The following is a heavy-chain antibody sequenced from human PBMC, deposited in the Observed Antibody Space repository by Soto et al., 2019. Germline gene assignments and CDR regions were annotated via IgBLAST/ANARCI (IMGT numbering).Heavy chain of an antibody. V-gene: IGHV1-8*01. CDR3: ARGRRIAVAAYY. J-gene: IGHJ4*02. CDR2: MNPNSGNT. D-gene: IGHD6-19*01. CDR1: GYTFTSYD. Sequence: QVQLVQSGAEVKKPGASVKVSCKASGYTFTSYDINWVRQATGQGLEWMGWMNPNSGNTGYAQKFQGRVTMTRNTSISTAYMELSSLRSEEPAVYYCARGRRIAVAAYYWGQGTLVTVSS.